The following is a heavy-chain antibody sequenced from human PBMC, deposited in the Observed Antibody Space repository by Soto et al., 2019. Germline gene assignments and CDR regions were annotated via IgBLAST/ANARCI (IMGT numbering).Heavy chain of an antibody. J-gene: IGHJ4*02. Sequence: GESLKISCKGSCYSFTTYWITWVRQMPGKGLEWMGSIYPGDSDTRYRPSFQGQVTISADKSISTAYLQWSSLKALDTAMYYCARSPSIVGARLFDYWGQGTLVNVSS. V-gene: IGHV5-51*01. CDR3: ARSPSIVGARLFDY. CDR2: IYPGDSDT. D-gene: IGHD1-26*01. CDR1: CYSFTTYW.